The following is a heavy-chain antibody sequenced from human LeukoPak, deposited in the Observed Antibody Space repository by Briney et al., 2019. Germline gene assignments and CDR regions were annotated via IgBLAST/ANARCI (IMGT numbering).Heavy chain of an antibody. CDR1: GFTFSSYA. CDR3: AKDAQQRITMIVVVIPDAFDI. CDR2: NSGSGGST. Sequence: GGSLRLSCAASGFTFSSYAMSWVRQAPGKGLEWVSANSGSGGSTYYADSVKGRFTISRDNSKNTLYLQMNSLRAEDTAVYYCAKDAQQRITMIVVVIPDAFDIWGQGTMVTVSS. V-gene: IGHV3-23*01. D-gene: IGHD3-22*01. J-gene: IGHJ3*02.